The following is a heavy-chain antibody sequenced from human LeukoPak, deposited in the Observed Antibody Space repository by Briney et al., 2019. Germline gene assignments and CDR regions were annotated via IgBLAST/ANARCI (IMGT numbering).Heavy chain of an antibody. Sequence: GGSLRLPCAASGFTFSSYGMHWVRQAPGKGLEWVAVIWYDGSNKYYADSVKGRFTISRDNSKNTLYLQMNSLRAEDTAVYYCARDEDLSRDGYNQAFDYWGQGTLVTVSS. J-gene: IGHJ4*02. CDR2: IWYDGSNK. V-gene: IGHV3-33*01. CDR3: ARDEDLSRDGYNQAFDY. CDR1: GFTFSSYG. D-gene: IGHD5-24*01.